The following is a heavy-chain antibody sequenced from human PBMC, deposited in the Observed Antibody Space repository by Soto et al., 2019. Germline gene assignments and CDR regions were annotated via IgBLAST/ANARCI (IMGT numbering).Heavy chain of an antibody. V-gene: IGHV4-39*01. CDR2: IYYSGST. J-gene: IGHJ4*02. D-gene: IGHD3-3*01. CDR3: ASYDFWSGYYDY. Sequence: SETLSLTCTVSGGSISSSSYYWGWIRQPPGKGLEWIGSIYYSGSTYYNPSLKSRVTISVDTSKNQFSLKLSSVTAADTAVYYCASYDFWSGYYDYWGQGTLVTVSS. CDR1: GGSISSSSYY.